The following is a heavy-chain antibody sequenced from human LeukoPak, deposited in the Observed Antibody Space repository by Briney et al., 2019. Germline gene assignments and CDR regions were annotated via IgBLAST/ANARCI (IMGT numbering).Heavy chain of an antibody. Sequence: GASVKVSCKASGYTFTSYDINWVRQATGQGLEWMGWMNPNSGNTGYAQKFQGRVTMTRNTSISTAYMELSSLRSEDTDVYYWARCGPYDACDIWGQGTMVTVSS. CDR1: GYTFTSYD. CDR2: MNPNSGNT. V-gene: IGHV1-8*01. J-gene: IGHJ3*02. D-gene: IGHD2-21*01. CDR3: ARCGPYDACDI.